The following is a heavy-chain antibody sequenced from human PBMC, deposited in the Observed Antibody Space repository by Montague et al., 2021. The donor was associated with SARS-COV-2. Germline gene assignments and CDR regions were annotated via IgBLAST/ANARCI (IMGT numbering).Heavy chain of an antibody. CDR2: IYASGST. Sequence: SETLSLTCSISDVSITSYYWSWVRQPAGKGLEWIGHIYASGSTNYSPSLKSRVRLSIDNPKSQFSLKLESLTAADTAVYYCVRDGGNWYYFDYWGQGALVTVSS. D-gene: IGHD3-16*01. J-gene: IGHJ4*02. V-gene: IGHV4-4*07. CDR3: VRDGGNWYYFDY. CDR1: DVSITSYY.